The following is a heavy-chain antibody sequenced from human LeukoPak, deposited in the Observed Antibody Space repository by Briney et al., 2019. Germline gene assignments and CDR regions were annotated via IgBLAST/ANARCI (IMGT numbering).Heavy chain of an antibody. CDR1: GGSFSGYY. D-gene: IGHD2-2*01. CDR2: INHSRSA. V-gene: IGHV4-34*01. J-gene: IGHJ3*02. CDR3: ARGLSRCSSTSCYLDAFDI. Sequence: SETLSVTCAVYGGSFSGYYWRWMRQPPGTGLEWIGEINHSRSAYYNPSLKSRVTISVDTSKNQFSLKLSSVTAADTAVYYCARGLSRCSSTSCYLDAFDIWGQGTMVTVSS.